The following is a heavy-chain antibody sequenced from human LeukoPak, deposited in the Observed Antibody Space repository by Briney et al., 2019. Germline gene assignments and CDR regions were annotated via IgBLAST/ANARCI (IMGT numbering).Heavy chain of an antibody. V-gene: IGHV3-21*01. CDR1: GFTFSTFS. D-gene: IGHD6-19*01. CDR3: AVQWLGLDY. Sequence: GGSLRLSCAASGFTFSTFSMNWVRQVPGKGLEWVSSISSSSSFIYYADSVRGRFTISRDNAKNSLYLQMNSLRAEDTAVYYCAVQWLGLDYWGQGALVTVSS. CDR2: ISSSSSFI. J-gene: IGHJ4*02.